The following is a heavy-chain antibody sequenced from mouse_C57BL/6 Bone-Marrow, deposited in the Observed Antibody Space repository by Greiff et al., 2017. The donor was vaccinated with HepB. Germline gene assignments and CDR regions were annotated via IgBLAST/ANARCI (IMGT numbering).Heavy chain of an antibody. CDR2: IYPGSGST. CDR1: GYTFTSYW. CDR3: AREEDGNSYFDY. J-gene: IGHJ2*01. Sequence: QVQLQQPGAELVKPGASVKMSCKASGYTFTSYWITWVKQRPGQGLEWIGDIYPGSGSTNYNEKFKSKATLTVDTSSSTAYMQLSSLTSEDSAVYYCAREEDGNSYFDYWGQGTTLTVSS. V-gene: IGHV1-55*01. D-gene: IGHD2-1*01.